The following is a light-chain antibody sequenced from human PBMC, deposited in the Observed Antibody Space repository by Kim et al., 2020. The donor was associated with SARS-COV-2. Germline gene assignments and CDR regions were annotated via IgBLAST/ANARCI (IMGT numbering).Light chain of an antibody. CDR3: VLYMGGGISV. Sequence: GATVTLTCGLASGPVSSGHYPSWYQQTPGQAPRTLIYTTNTRASGVADRFSGSILGDKAALTISGAQAGDESDYYCVLYMGGGISVFGGGTKLTVL. CDR2: TTN. CDR1: SGPVSSGHY. J-gene: IGLJ3*02. V-gene: IGLV8-61*01.